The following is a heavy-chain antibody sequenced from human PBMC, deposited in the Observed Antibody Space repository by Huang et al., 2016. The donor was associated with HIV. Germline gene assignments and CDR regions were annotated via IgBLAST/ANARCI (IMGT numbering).Heavy chain of an antibody. Sequence: QVHLVQSGAEVKKPGASVKVSCKASGDTFTNYDINWVRRAPGRGLEWMGWMNPNTGNTGFAQSVQGRVTMTRKTSITTAYMELTSLTSEDTAVYYCARSAYGDLDYWGLGTLVIVSS. J-gene: IGHJ4*02. D-gene: IGHD4-17*01. CDR3: ARSAYGDLDY. V-gene: IGHV1-8*02. CDR1: GDTFTNYD. CDR2: MNPNTGNT.